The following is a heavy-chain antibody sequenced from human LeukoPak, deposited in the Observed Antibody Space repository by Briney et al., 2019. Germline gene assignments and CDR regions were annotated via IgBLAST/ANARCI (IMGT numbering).Heavy chain of an antibody. J-gene: IGHJ6*03. CDR3: AKDGARSITMVRGVMDV. D-gene: IGHD3-10*01. CDR1: GFTFSSYA. CDR2: ISGSGGST. Sequence: GGSLRLSCAASGFTFSSYAMSWVRQAPGKGLEWVSAISGSGGSTYYADSVKGRFTISRDNSKNTLYLQMNSLRAEDTAVYYCAKDGARSITMVRGVMDVWGKGTTLTVSS. V-gene: IGHV3-23*01.